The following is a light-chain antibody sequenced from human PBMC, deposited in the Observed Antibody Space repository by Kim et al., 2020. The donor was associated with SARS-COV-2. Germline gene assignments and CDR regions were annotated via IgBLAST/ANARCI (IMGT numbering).Light chain of an antibody. V-gene: IGKV3-20*01. CDR2: GAS. CDR3: QQYGSSPIP. J-gene: IGKJ5*01. CDR1: QSVSNKY. Sequence: EIVLTQSPGTLSLSPGERGTLSCRASQSVSNKYLSWYQQRLGQAPRLLIYGASSRATGIPDRFSGSGSGTDFTLTISRLEPEDFAVYYFQQYGSSPIPFGQGTRLEIK.